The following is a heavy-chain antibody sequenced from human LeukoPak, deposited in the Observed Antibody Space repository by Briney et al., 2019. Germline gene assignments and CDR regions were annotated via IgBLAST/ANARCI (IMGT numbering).Heavy chain of an antibody. J-gene: IGHJ3*02. CDR3: ANPGSYRAFDI. CDR1: GFTVSVNY. D-gene: IGHD1-26*01. V-gene: IGHV3-30*18. Sequence: GGSLRLSCAASGFTVSVNYMSWVRQAPGKGLEWVAVISYDGSNKYYADSVKGRFTISRDNSKNTLYLQMNSLRAEDTAVYYCANPGSYRAFDIWGQGTMVTVSS. CDR2: ISYDGSNK.